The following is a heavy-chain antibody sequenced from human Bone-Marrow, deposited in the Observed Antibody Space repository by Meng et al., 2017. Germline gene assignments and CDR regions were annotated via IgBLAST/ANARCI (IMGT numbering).Heavy chain of an antibody. Sequence: ASVKVSCKASGYTFISYGIRWVRQAPGQGLEWMGWISAYTGNTNYAQKLQGRVTMTTDTSTSTAYMELRSLRSDDTAVYYCARDYDILTDYYSRGDYWGQGTLVTVSS. CDR1: GYTFISYG. CDR2: ISAYTGNT. V-gene: IGHV1-18*01. J-gene: IGHJ4*02. CDR3: ARDYDILTDYYSRGDY. D-gene: IGHD3-9*01.